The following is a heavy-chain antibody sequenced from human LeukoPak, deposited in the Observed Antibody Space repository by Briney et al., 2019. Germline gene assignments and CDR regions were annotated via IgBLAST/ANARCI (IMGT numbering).Heavy chain of an antibody. Sequence: PSETLSLTCTVSGGSISDNYWSWIRQPPGKGLEWIGEINHSGSTNYNPSLKSRVTISVDTSKNQFSLKLSSVTAADTAVYYCARVGVVVAAIYYFDYWGQGTLVTVSS. CDR3: ARVGVVVAAIYYFDY. V-gene: IGHV4-34*01. CDR2: INHSGST. J-gene: IGHJ4*02. D-gene: IGHD2-15*01. CDR1: GGSISDNY.